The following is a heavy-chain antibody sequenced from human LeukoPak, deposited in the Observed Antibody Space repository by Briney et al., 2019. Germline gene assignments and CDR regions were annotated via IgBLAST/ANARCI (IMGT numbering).Heavy chain of an antibody. CDR2: IIPILGIA. D-gene: IGHD6-25*01. Sequence: SVTVSCKASGGTFSSYAISWVRQAPGQGLEWMGRIIPILGIANYAQKFQGRVTITADKSTSTAYMELSSLRSEDTAVYYCARAALIAANWFDPWGQGTLVTVSS. CDR1: GGTFSSYA. J-gene: IGHJ5*02. CDR3: ARAALIAANWFDP. V-gene: IGHV1-69*04.